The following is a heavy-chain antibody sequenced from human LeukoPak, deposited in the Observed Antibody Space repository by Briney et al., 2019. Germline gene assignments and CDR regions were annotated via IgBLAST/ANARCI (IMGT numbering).Heavy chain of an antibody. V-gene: IGHV3-20*04. Sequence: PGGSLRLSCAASGFTFDDYGMSWVRQAPGKGLEWVPGINWNGGSTGYADSVKGRFTISRDNAKNSLYLQMNSLRAEDTALYYCARDLHDSSSWSQINWFDPWGQGTLVTVSS. J-gene: IGHJ5*02. D-gene: IGHD6-13*01. CDR3: ARDLHDSSSWSQINWFDP. CDR1: GFTFDDYG. CDR2: INWNGGST.